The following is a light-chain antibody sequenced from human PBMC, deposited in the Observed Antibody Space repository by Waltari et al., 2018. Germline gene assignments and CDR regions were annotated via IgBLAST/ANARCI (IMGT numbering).Light chain of an antibody. CDR1: NSNIGRNS. Sequence: QSVLTQPPSTSGTPGQTVTISCSGTNSNIGRNSVFWYQQLPGTAPKLLIYRDTQRPAGVPDRFSASKSGTSAALAIRGLRSEDEADYYCAAWDDSLSVTYVFGSGTRVTV. J-gene: IGLJ1*01. CDR3: AAWDDSLSVTYV. V-gene: IGLV1-47*01. CDR2: RDT.